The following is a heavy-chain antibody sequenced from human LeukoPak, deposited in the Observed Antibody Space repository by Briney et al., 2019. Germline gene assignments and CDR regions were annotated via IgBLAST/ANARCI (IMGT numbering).Heavy chain of an antibody. D-gene: IGHD3-10*01. CDR3: VRFSRGFDL. V-gene: IGHV4-38-2*02. CDR1: ASFISKSFY. CDR2: TSHTGRA. Sequence: SETLSLTCTVSASFISKSFYWGWIRQTPGRGLGWIGSTSHTGRAHYSGSLKSRVSMSVDTSKSQFSLSLETLSATDTAIYFCVRFSRGFDLWGRGILVTVSS. J-gene: IGHJ4*02.